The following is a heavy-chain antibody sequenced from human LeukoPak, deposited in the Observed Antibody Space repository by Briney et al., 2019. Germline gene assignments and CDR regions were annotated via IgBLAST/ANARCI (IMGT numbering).Heavy chain of an antibody. Sequence: KSGGSLRLSCAASGFTFSSYSMNWVRQAPGKGLQWVSSISSVSTYVYYADSVKGRFTISRDNAKNSLYLQMNSLRAEDTAVYYCAIKCYDTSDYQDYFYYMDVWGKGTTVTVSS. D-gene: IGHD3-22*01. CDR3: AIKCYDTSDYQDYFYYMDV. V-gene: IGHV3-21*01. J-gene: IGHJ6*03. CDR2: ISSVSTYV. CDR1: GFTFSSYS.